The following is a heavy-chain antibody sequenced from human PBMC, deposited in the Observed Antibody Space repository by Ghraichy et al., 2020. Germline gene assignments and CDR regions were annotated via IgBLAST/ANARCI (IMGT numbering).Heavy chain of an antibody. Sequence: SETLSLTCTVSGGSISSYYWSWIRQPPGKGLEWIGYIYYSGSTNYNPSLKSRVTISVDTSKNQFSLKLSSVTAADTAVYYCARAAVRDYVWGSSPPDAFDIWGQGTMVTVSS. CDR2: IYYSGST. CDR1: GGSISSYY. D-gene: IGHD3-16*01. CDR3: ARAAVRDYVWGSSPPDAFDI. V-gene: IGHV4-59*01. J-gene: IGHJ3*02.